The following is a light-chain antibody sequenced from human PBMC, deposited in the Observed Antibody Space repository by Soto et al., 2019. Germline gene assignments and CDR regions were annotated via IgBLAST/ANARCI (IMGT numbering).Light chain of an antibody. V-gene: IGKV3-15*01. CDR1: HIISSN. Sequence: EVVLTQSPATLSVSPGERATLSCRASHIISSNLAWYQQKPGQAPRLLIYGASTRATGIPARFSGSGSGTEFTLTISSLQSEDFAVYYCQQYNNWPRTFGQGTKVDIK. CDR2: GAS. CDR3: QQYNNWPRT. J-gene: IGKJ1*01.